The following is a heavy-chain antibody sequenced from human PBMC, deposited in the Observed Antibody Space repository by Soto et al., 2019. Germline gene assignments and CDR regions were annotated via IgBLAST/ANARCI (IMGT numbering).Heavy chain of an antibody. Sequence: GGSLRLSCEASGFTFTTYTMDWVRQAPGKGLEWVSVIYSGGSTYYADSVKGRFTISRDNSKNTLYLQMNSLRAEDTAVYYCARDQQGGDYAGLFDYWGQGTLVTVSS. J-gene: IGHJ4*02. CDR3: ARDQQGGDYAGLFDY. V-gene: IGHV3-53*01. D-gene: IGHD4-17*01. CDR1: GFTFTTYT. CDR2: IYSGGST.